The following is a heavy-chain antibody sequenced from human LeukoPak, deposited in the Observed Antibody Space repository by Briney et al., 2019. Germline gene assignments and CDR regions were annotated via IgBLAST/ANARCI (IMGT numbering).Heavy chain of an antibody. Sequence: SETLSLTCAVYGGSFSGYYWSWIRQPPGKGLEWIGEINHSGSTNYNPSLKSRVTISVDTSKNQFSLKLSSVTAADTAVYYCARSTRSGWPPDYYYGMDVWDQGTTVTVSS. CDR2: INHSGST. CDR3: ARSTRSGWPPDYYYGMDV. J-gene: IGHJ6*02. D-gene: IGHD6-19*01. CDR1: GGSFSGYY. V-gene: IGHV4-34*01.